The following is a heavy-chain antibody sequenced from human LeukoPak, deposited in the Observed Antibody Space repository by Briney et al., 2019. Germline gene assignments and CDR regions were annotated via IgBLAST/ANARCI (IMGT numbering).Heavy chain of an antibody. V-gene: IGHV4-39*01. Sequence: SETLSLTSSVSGGSISSSNYYRGWIRQPPGEGLEWIGSIYYGGSTYYNPSLKSRVTISVDTSKNQFSLKLSSVTAADTAVYYCARRNYYDSSAYYIFDYWGQGTLVTVSS. J-gene: IGHJ4*02. CDR1: GGSISSSNYY. CDR3: ARRNYYDSSAYYIFDY. D-gene: IGHD3-22*01. CDR2: IYYGGST.